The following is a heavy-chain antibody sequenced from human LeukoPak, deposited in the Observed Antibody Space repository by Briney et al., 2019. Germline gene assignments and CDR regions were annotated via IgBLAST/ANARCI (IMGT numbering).Heavy chain of an antibody. Sequence: GGSLRLSCAASGFTFSSYGMHWVRQAPGKGLEWVAFIRYDGSNKYYADSVKGRFTISRDNSKNTLYLQMNSLRAEDTAVYYCAKDGYNRFYYYYYMDGWGKETTVTIYS. D-gene: IGHD5-24*01. V-gene: IGHV3-30*02. CDR2: IRYDGSNK. CDR1: GFTFSSYG. CDR3: AKDGYNRFYYYYYMDG. J-gene: IGHJ6*03.